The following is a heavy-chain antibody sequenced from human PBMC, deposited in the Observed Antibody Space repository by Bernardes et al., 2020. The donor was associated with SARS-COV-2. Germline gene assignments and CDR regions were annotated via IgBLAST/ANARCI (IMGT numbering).Heavy chain of an antibody. V-gene: IGHV3-72*01. CDR1: GFTFIDPY. Sequence: GSLKLSCAASGFTFIDPYMDWVRQAPWKGLEWVGRTRNKANSYTTEYAASVKGRFTISRDDSKNSLYLQMNSLKTEDTAVYYCARGRGGTGLRRYFDYWGQGTLVTVSS. J-gene: IGHJ4*02. D-gene: IGHD2-15*01. CDR3: ARGRGGTGLRRYFDY. CDR2: TRNKANSYTT.